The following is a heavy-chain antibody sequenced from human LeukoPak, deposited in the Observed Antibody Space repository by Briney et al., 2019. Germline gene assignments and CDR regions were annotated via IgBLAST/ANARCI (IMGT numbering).Heavy chain of an antibody. CDR2: ISYDGSNK. D-gene: IGHD3-10*01. CDR1: GFTFSSYA. V-gene: IGHV3-30-3*01. CDR3: ARGLHYYYYGMDV. J-gene: IGHJ6*02. Sequence: GGSLRLSCAASGFTFSSYAMHWVRQAPGKGLEWVAVISYDGSNKYYADSVKGRFTISRDNSKNTLYLQMNSLRAEDTAVYYCARGLHYYYYGMDVWGQGTTVTVSS.